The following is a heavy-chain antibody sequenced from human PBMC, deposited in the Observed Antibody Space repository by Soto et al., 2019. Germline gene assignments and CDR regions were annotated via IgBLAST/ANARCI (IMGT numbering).Heavy chain of an antibody. Sequence: SSETLSLTCTVSGGSISSGGYYWSWIRQHPGKGLECIGYIYYSGSTYYNPSLKSRVTISVDTSKNQFSLKLSSVTAAYTAVYYCDITTLTTNDFYYWGQETLFTISS. J-gene: IGHJ4*02. V-gene: IGHV4-31*03. D-gene: IGHD4-17*01. CDR1: GGSISSGGYY. CDR3: DITTLTTNDFYY. CDR2: IYYSGST.